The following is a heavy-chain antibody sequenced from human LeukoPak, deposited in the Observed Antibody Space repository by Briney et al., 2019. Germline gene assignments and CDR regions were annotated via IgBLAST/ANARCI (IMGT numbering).Heavy chain of an antibody. V-gene: IGHV3-11*04. CDR3: ARDHDFWNKLIDF. J-gene: IGHJ4*02. D-gene: IGHD3-3*01. CDR2: ISSSGNTI. Sequence: PGGSLRLSCAASGFTFSDHFMNWIRQAPGKGLEWVSSISSSGNTIYYTDSVKGRFTISRDNAKNSLYLQVNGLRADDTAVYYCARDHDFWNKLIDFWGQGTLVTVSS. CDR1: GFTFSDHF.